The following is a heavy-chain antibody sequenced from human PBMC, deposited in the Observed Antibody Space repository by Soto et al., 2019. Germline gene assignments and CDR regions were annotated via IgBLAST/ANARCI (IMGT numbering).Heavy chain of an antibody. D-gene: IGHD2-21*02. CDR1: GFTFSSYW. J-gene: IGHJ4*02. CDR3: AKGGDIRY. V-gene: IGHV3-7*05. Sequence: GGSLRLSCAASGFTFSSYWMSWVRQAPGKGLEWVANIKQDGSEKYYADSVKGRFIISSDNSKNTVYLQMNSLRAEDTGIYYCAKGGDIRYWGQGSLVTAPQ. CDR2: IKQDGSEK.